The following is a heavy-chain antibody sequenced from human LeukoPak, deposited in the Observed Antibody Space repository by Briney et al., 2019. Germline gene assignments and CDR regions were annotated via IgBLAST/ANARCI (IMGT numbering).Heavy chain of an antibody. D-gene: IGHD3-22*01. CDR2: ISSSGSTI. Sequence: GGSLRLSCAASGFTFSDYYMSWLRQAPGKGLVWVSYISSSGSTIYYADSVKGRFTISRDNAKNSLYLQMNSLRAEDTAVYYCARVAPNYYDSSGDDAFDIWGQGTMVTVSS. CDR1: GFTFSDYY. V-gene: IGHV3-11*04. J-gene: IGHJ3*02. CDR3: ARVAPNYYDSSGDDAFDI.